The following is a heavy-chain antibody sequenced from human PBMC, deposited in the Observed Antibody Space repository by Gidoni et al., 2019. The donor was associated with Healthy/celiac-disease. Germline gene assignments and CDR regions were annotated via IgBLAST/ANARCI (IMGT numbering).Heavy chain of an antibody. J-gene: IGHJ4*02. CDR3: ARGRIAVAGHFDY. D-gene: IGHD6-19*01. CDR1: GDTVTGYY. V-gene: IGHV1-2*02. Sequence: QVQLVQSWAEVQKPGASGTVCGKASGDTVTGYYMHWVRQAPGQGLEWMGWINPNSGGTNYAQKFQGRVTMTRDTSISTAYMELSRLRSDDTAVYYCARGRIAVAGHFDYWGQGTLVTVSS. CDR2: INPNSGGT.